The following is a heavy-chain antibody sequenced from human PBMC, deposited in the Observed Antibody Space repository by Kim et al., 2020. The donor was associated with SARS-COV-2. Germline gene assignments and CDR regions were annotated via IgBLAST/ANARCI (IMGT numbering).Heavy chain of an antibody. Sequence: LRSRVTMSVDTSKNRFSLKLSSVTAADTAVYYCARDPNRQDSSSFFAFDIWGQGTTVTVSS. D-gene: IGHD6-13*01. CDR3: ARDPNRQDSSSFFAFDI. J-gene: IGHJ3*02. V-gene: IGHV4-4*06.